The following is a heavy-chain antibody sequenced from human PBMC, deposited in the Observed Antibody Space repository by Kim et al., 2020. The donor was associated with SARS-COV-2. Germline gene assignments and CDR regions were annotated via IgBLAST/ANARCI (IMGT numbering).Heavy chain of an antibody. CDR3: ARALPQLWLYFDY. V-gene: IGHV3-53*01. Sequence: GGSLRLSCAASGFTVSSNYMSWVRQAPGKGLEWVSVISSGGSTYYADSVKGRFTISRDNSKNTLYLQMNSLRAEDTAVYYCARALPQLWLYFDYWGHGT. J-gene: IGHJ4*01. D-gene: IGHD5-18*01. CDR1: GFTVSSNY. CDR2: ISSGGST.